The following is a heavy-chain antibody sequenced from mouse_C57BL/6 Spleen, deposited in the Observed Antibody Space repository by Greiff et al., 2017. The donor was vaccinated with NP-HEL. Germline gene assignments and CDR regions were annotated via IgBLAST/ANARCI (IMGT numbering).Heavy chain of an antibody. Sequence: EVKLQESGPGLVKPSQSLSLTCSVTGYSITSGYYWNWIRQFPGNKLEWMGYISYDGSNNYNPSLKNRISITRDTSKNQFFLKLNSVTTEDTATYYCAIEEDGYSRYFDVWGTGTTVTVSS. CDR1: GYSITSGYY. CDR2: ISYDGSN. CDR3: AIEEDGYSRYFDV. V-gene: IGHV3-6*01. J-gene: IGHJ1*03. D-gene: IGHD2-3*01.